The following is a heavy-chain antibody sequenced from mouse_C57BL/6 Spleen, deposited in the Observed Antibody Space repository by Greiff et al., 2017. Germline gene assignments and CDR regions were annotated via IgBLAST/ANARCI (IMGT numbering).Heavy chain of an antibody. V-gene: IGHV1-50*01. Sequence: VKLQQPGAELVQPGASVKLSCKASGYTFTSYWMQWVKQRPGQGLEWIGEIDPSDSYTNYTQKFKGKATLTVDTSSSTAYMQLSSLTSEDSAVYYCARRSNSRYFDVWGTGTTVTVSS. CDR1: GYTFTSYW. D-gene: IGHD2-5*01. CDR2: IDPSDSYT. J-gene: IGHJ1*03. CDR3: ARRSNSRYFDV.